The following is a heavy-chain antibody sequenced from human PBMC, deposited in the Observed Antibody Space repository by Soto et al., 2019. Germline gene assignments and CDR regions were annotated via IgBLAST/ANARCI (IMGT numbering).Heavy chain of an antibody. D-gene: IGHD3-22*01. V-gene: IGHV1-2*02. Sequence: QVHLVQSGAEVKKPGASVEVSCKDSGYTFTDYDIHWVRQAPGQGREGMGWINPNSVGTKFAQQFQGRVTMTSDTSISTAYMELRRLRFDDTAVYYGARDWYYFDSSGYAKPVYYHYYGLDVWGQGTTVTVSS. CDR2: INPNSVGT. CDR1: GYTFTDYD. CDR3: ARDWYYFDSSGYAKPVYYHYYGLDV. J-gene: IGHJ6*02.